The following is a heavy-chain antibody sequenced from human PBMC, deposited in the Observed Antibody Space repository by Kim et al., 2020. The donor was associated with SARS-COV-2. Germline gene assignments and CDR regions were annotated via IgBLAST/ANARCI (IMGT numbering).Heavy chain of an antibody. CDR3: ARERRAGRWFDP. CDR1: GYTFTGYY. V-gene: IGHV1-2*02. J-gene: IGHJ5*02. D-gene: IGHD3-10*01. Sequence: ASVKVSCKASGYTFTGYYMHWVRQAPGQGLEWMGWINPNSGGTNYAQKFQGRVTMTRDTSNSTAYMELSRLRSDDTAVYYCARERRAGRWFDPWGQGTLVTVSS. CDR2: INPNSGGT.